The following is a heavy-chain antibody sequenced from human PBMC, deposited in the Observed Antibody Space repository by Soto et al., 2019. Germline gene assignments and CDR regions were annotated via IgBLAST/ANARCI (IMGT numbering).Heavy chain of an antibody. CDR3: ARERDGHNPNWFDL. CDR1: GFTVSSNY. V-gene: IGHV3-53*02. D-gene: IGHD2-8*01. CDR2: IYSGGST. J-gene: IGHJ5*02. Sequence: EVQVVETGGGLIQPGGSLRLSCAVSGFTVSSNYMSWVRQPPGKGPEWVSDIYSGGSTYYADSVKGRFTISRDNSKNTLYLQMNSLRAAVTAVYYCARERDGHNPNWFDLWGQGTLVTVSS.